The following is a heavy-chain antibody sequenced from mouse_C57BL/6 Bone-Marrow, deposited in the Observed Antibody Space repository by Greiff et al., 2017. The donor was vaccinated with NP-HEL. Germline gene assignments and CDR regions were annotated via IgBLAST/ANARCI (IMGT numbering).Heavy chain of an antibody. CDR3: ARHYYSNYFDY. CDR2: IRSGGSYT. CDR1: GFTFSSYG. V-gene: IGHV5-6*01. Sequence: EVQGVESGGDLVKPGGSLKLSCAASGFTFSSYGMSWVRQTPDKRLEWVATIRSGGSYTHDPDSVTGRFTISRDNAKNTLYLQMSSLKSEDTAMYYCARHYYSNYFDYWGQGTTLTVSS. D-gene: IGHD2-5*01. J-gene: IGHJ2*01.